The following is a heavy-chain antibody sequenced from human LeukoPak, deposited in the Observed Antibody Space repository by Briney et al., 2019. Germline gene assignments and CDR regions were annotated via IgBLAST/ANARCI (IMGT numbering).Heavy chain of an antibody. V-gene: IGHV1-18*01. CDR1: GFTFTSYG. Sequence: GGSLRLSCAASGFTFTSYGISWVRQAPGQGLEWMGWISAYNGNTNYAQKLQGRVTMTADTSTSTAYMELRSLRSDDTAVYYCARGDGYNPSSLNFDYWGQGTLVTVSS. D-gene: IGHD5-24*01. CDR3: ARGDGYNPSSLNFDY. CDR2: ISAYNGNT. J-gene: IGHJ4*02.